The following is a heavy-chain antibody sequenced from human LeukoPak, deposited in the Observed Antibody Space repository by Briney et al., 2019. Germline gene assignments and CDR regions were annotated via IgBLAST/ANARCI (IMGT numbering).Heavy chain of an antibody. CDR3: AKSSTTGWHQNKLDS. D-gene: IGHD5/OR15-5a*01. Sequence: SETLSLTCTVSGDSISSYSWSWIRQPAGKGLEWIGRIYTSGSNNYNPSLKSRVTMSVDTSKNQFSLKLSSVTAADTAVYYCAKSSTTGWHQNKLDSWGRGTLVTVSS. CDR2: IYTSGSN. CDR1: GDSISSYS. J-gene: IGHJ4*02. V-gene: IGHV4-4*07.